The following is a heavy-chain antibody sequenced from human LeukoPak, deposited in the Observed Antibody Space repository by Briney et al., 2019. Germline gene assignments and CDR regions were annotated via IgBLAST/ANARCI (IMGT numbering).Heavy chain of an antibody. CDR2: INHSGST. D-gene: IGHD6-6*01. J-gene: IGHJ4*02. CDR1: GGSYSGYY. V-gene: IGHV4-34*01. Sequence: SETLSLTCAVYGGSYSGYYWSWIRQPPGKGLEWIGEINHSGSTNYNPSLKSRATISVDTSKNQFSLKLSSVTAADTAVYYCARAQAFEYSSSSGPVDYWGQGTLVTVSS. CDR3: ARAQAFEYSSSSGPVDY.